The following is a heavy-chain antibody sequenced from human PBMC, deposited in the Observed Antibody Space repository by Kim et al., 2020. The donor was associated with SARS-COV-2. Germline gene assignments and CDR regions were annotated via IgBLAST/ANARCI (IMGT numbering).Heavy chain of an antibody. CDR2: INHSGST. Sequence: SQTLSLTCAVYGGSFSGYYWSWIRQPPGKGLEWIGEINHSGSTNYNPSLKSRVTISVDTSKNQFSLKLSSVTAADTAVYYCARYVIAAAGVVRLKRNNWFDPWGQGTLVTVSS. CDR1: GGSFSGYY. V-gene: IGHV4-34*01. D-gene: IGHD6-13*01. CDR3: ARYVIAAAGVVRLKRNNWFDP. J-gene: IGHJ5*02.